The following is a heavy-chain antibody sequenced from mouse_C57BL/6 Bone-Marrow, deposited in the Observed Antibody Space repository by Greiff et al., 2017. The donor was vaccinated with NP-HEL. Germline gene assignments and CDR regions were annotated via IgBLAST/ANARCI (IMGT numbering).Heavy chain of an antibody. CDR1: GYAFSSYW. CDR2: IYPGDGDT. Sequence: VQLQQSGAELVKPGASVKISCKASGYAFSSYWMNWVKERPGKGLEWIGQIYPGDGDTKYNGKFKGKATLTADNSSSTAYKQVSSLTSEDSADYFSASGEYGSSRFRYAMDYWGQGTSVTVSS. V-gene: IGHV1-80*01. D-gene: IGHD1-1*01. CDR3: ASGEYGSSRFRYAMDY. J-gene: IGHJ4*01.